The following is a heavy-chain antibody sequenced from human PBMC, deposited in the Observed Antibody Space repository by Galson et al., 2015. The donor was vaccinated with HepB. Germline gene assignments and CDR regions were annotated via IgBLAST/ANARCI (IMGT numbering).Heavy chain of an antibody. Sequence: SVKVSCKASGGTFSSYAISWVRQAPGQGLEWMGGIIPIFGTANYAQKFQGRVTITADESTSTAYMGLSSLRSEDTAVYYCARVGSCMSSSTSCYEGGASDIWGQGTMVTVSS. CDR1: GGTFSSYA. CDR3: ARVGSCMSSSTSCYEGGASDI. J-gene: IGHJ3*02. CDR2: IIPIFGTA. V-gene: IGHV1-69*13. D-gene: IGHD2-2*01.